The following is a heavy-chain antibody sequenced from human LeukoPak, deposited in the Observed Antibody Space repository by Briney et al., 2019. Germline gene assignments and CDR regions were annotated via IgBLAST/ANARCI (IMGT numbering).Heavy chain of an antibody. V-gene: IGHV3-30*03. CDR1: GFTFSSYG. CDR3: ARATLLGFPSYGMDV. Sequence: GRSLRLSCAASGFTFSSYGMHWVRQAPGKGLEWVAVISYDGSNKYYADSVKGRFTISRDNSKNTLYLQMNSLRAEDTAVYYCARATLLGFPSYGMDVWGQGTTVTVSS. CDR2: ISYDGSNK. J-gene: IGHJ6*02. D-gene: IGHD2-15*01.